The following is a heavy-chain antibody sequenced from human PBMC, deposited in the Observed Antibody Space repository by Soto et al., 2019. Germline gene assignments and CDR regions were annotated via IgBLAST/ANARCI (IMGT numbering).Heavy chain of an antibody. CDR2: IYYSGST. V-gene: IGHV4-59*08. D-gene: IGHD1-1*01. J-gene: IGHJ5*02. Sequence: SETLSLTCTVSGGSISSYYWSWIRQPPGKGLEWIGYIYYSGSTNYNPSLKSRVTISVDTSKNQFSLKLGSVTAADTAVYYCARHIGTAYNWFDPWGQGTLVTVSS. CDR3: ARHIGTAYNWFDP. CDR1: GGSISSYY.